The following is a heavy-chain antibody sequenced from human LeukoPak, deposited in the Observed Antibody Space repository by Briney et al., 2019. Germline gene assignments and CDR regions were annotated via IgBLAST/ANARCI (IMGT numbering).Heavy chain of an antibody. CDR2: IYTSGST. CDR1: GGSISSGSYY. Sequence: PSETLSLTCTVSGGSISSGSYYWSWIRQPAGKGLEWIGRIYTSGSTNYNPSLKSRVTISVDTSKNQFSLKLSSVTAADTAVYYCARDSGYSSGWYGPNWFDPWGQGTLVTVSS. V-gene: IGHV4-61*02. D-gene: IGHD6-19*01. J-gene: IGHJ5*02. CDR3: ARDSGYSSGWYGPNWFDP.